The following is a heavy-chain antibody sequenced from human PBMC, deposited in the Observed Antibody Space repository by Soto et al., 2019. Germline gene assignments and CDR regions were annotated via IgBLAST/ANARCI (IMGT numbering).Heavy chain of an antibody. Sequence: PSETLSLTCAVSGGSISSGGYSWSWIRQPPGKGLEWIGYIYHSGSTYYNPSLKSRVTISVDRSKNQFSLKLSSVTAADTAVYYCARVKLLPTRGNNWFDPWGQGTLVTV. CDR3: ARVKLLPTRGNNWFDP. V-gene: IGHV4-30-2*01. J-gene: IGHJ5*02. CDR2: IYHSGST. D-gene: IGHD3-10*01. CDR1: GGSISSGGYS.